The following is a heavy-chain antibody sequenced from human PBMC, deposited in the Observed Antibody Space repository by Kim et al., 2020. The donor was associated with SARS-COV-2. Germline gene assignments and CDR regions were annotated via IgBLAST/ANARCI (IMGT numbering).Heavy chain of an antibody. V-gene: IGHV4-34*01. CDR3: ARGQDIAKTGY. J-gene: IGHJ4*02. CDR1: GASFSGYY. CDR2: IHPSGST. Sequence: SETLSLTCAVYGASFSGYYWSWIRQSPGKRLEWIGEIHPSGSTSYNPSLLSRVTISIDTSKSHMSLRLTSVTAADTAVYFCARGQDIAKTGYWGQGTLVTVSS. D-gene: IGHD5-18*01.